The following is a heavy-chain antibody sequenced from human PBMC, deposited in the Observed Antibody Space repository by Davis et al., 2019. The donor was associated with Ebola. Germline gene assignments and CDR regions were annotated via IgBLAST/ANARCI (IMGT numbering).Heavy chain of an antibody. CDR2: IYYSGST. CDR1: GGSISSYY. V-gene: IGHV4-59*08. J-gene: IGHJ4*02. D-gene: IGHD3-22*01. CDR3: ARHPGKHCYDSSGFGFNPYYFDY. Sequence: MPSETLSLTCTVSGGSISSYYWSWIRQPPGKGLEWIGYIYYSGSTNYNPSLKSRVTISVDTSKNQFSLKLSSVTAADTAVYYCARHPGKHCYDSSGFGFNPYYFDYWGQGTLVSVSS.